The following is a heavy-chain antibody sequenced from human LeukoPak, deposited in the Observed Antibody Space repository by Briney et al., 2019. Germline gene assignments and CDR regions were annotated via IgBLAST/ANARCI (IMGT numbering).Heavy chain of an antibody. CDR3: ARDAMSIFGVVSYFDY. Sequence: SETLSLTCTVSGGSISSYYWSWIRQPPGKGLEWIGYIYYSGSTNYNPSLKSRVTISVDTSKNQFSLKLSSVTAADTAVYYCARDAMSIFGVVSYFDYWGQGTLVTVSS. J-gene: IGHJ4*02. CDR2: IYYSGST. V-gene: IGHV4-59*01. D-gene: IGHD3-3*01. CDR1: GGSISSYY.